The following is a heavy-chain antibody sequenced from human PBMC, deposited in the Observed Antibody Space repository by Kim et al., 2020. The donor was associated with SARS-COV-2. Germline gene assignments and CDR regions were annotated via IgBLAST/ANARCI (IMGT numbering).Heavy chain of an antibody. CDR3: AGSLGYCSGGSCSFDY. V-gene: IGHV4-31*02. Sequence: SLKSRVTISVDTSKNQFSLKLSSVTAADTAVYYCAGSLGYCSGGSCSFDYWGQGTLVTVSS. D-gene: IGHD2-15*01. J-gene: IGHJ4*02.